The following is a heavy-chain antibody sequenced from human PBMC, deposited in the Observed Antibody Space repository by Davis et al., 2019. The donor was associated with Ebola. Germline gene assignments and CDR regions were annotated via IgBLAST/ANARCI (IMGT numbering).Heavy chain of an antibody. CDR2: IIPILGIA. J-gene: IGHJ6*02. Sequence: KVSCKASGGTFSSYAISWVRQAPGQGLEWMGRIIPILGIANYAQKFQGRVTITADKSTSTAYMDLSSLRSEDTAVYYCARGHDSTYGMDVWGQGTTVTVSS. V-gene: IGHV1-69*04. CDR1: GGTFSSYA. CDR3: ARGHDSTYGMDV. D-gene: IGHD2-21*02.